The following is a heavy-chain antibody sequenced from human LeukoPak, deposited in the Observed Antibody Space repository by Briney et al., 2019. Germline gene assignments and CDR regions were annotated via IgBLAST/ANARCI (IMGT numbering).Heavy chain of an antibody. V-gene: IGHV4-4*07. CDR3: ASVPYDSSGYYYFDY. Sequence: PSETLSLTCTVSGGSISSYYWSWIRQPAGKGLEWIGRIYTSGGTNYNPSLKSRVTMSVDTSKNQFSLKLSSVTAADTAVYYCASVPYDSSGYYYFDYWGQGTLVTVSS. CDR1: GGSISSYY. J-gene: IGHJ4*02. D-gene: IGHD3-22*01. CDR2: IYTSGGT.